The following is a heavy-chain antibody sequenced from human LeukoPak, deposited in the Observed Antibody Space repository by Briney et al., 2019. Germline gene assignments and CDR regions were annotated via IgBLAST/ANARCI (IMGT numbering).Heavy chain of an antibody. CDR2: IIGSGSEM. CDR3: AKVQSDIVGAMFFAFDV. J-gene: IGHJ3*01. V-gene: IGHV3-21*06. Sequence: GGSLRLSCGVSGFTFNSYSMNWVRQAPGKGLEWVASIIGSGSEMFYADSLKVRFTISRDNSEDSLYLQMNSLRVEDTAVYYCAKVQSDIVGAMFFAFDVWGQGTMVSVSS. CDR1: GFTFNSYS. D-gene: IGHD1-26*01.